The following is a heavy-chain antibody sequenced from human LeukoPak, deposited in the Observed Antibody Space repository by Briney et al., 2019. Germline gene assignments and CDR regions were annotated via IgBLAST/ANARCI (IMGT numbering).Heavy chain of an antibody. CDR3: ARMQAANTYNHFDY. J-gene: IGHJ4*02. V-gene: IGHV4-38-2*02. CDR2: MYHSGST. D-gene: IGHD3-16*01. Sequence: NPSETLSLACTDSGYSISSGYYWGWIRQPPGKGLKWIGSMYHSGSTYYNPSLKSRVTISVDTSKNQFSLKLSSVTAADTAVYYCARMQAANTYNHFDYWGQGTLVTVSS. CDR1: GYSISSGYY.